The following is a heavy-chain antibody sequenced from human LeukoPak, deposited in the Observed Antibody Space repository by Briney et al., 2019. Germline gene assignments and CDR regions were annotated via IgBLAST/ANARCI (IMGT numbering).Heavy chain of an antibody. Sequence: GGSLRLSCSASGFTFSRYAMHGVRQAPGKGLEYVSGISSNGGSTYYADSVKGRFTISRDNSKNTLYLQMSSLRAEDTAVYYCVKSGSYYNEPYYFDYLGQGTLVTVSS. J-gene: IGHJ4*02. CDR1: GFTFSRYA. CDR2: ISSNGGST. V-gene: IGHV3-64D*06. D-gene: IGHD3-10*01. CDR3: VKSGSYYNEPYYFDY.